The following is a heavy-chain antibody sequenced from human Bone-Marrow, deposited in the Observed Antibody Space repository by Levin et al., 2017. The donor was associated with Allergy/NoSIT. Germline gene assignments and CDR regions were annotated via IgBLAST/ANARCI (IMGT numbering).Heavy chain of an antibody. Sequence: PGESLKISCAASGFTFSSYGMHWVRQAPGKGLEWVAVIWYDGSNKYYADSVKGRFTISRDNSKNTLYLQMNSLRAEDTAVYYCARDLEREDIVVVPAAIRARNRKYYYYGMDVWGQGTTVTVSS. CDR2: IWYDGSNK. CDR3: ARDLEREDIVVVPAAIRARNRKYYYYGMDV. J-gene: IGHJ6*02. D-gene: IGHD2-2*02. V-gene: IGHV3-33*01. CDR1: GFTFSSYG.